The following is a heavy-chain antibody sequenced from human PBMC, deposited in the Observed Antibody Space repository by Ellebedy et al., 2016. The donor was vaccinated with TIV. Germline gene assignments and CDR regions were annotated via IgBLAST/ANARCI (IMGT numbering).Heavy chain of an antibody. Sequence: MPSETLSLTCAVSGGSISSGAYSWSWIRQPSGKGLEWIGDISHSGSTYYNPSLKSRVTMSVDRSKNQFSLKLTSVTAADTAVYYCARSSGWDRFDYWGQGTLVTVSS. CDR3: ARSSGWDRFDY. CDR1: GGSISSGAYS. V-gene: IGHV4-30-2*01. CDR2: ISHSGST. J-gene: IGHJ4*02. D-gene: IGHD6-19*01.